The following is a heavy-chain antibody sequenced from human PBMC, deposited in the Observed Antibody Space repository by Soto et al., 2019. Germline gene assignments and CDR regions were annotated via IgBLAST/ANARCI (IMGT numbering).Heavy chain of an antibody. V-gene: IGHV3-15*01. D-gene: IGHD3-22*01. CDR3: TPDPILHYYDSSGYYYEGDI. CDR1: GFTFSNAW. J-gene: IGHJ3*02. Sequence: EVQLVESGGGLVKPGGSLRLSCAASGFTFSNAWMSWVRQAPGQGLEWVGRIKSKTDGGTTDYAAPVKGRFTISRDDSKNTLYLQMNSLKTEDTAVYYCTPDPILHYYDSSGYYYEGDIWGQGTMVTVSS. CDR2: IKSKTDGGTT.